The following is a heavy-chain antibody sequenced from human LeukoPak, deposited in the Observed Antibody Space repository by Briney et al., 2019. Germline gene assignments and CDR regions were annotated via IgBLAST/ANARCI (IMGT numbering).Heavy chain of an antibody. V-gene: IGHV3-9*01. CDR3: AKEDYSGSRGLGY. J-gene: IGHJ4*02. CDR1: GFTFDDYA. CDR2: ISWNSGSI. D-gene: IGHD1-26*01. Sequence: FLRLSCAASGFTFDDYAMHWVRQAPGKGLEWVSYISWNSGSIGYADSVKGRFTISRDNAKNTLYLQMNSLRAEDTAVYYCAKEDYSGSRGLGYWGQGTLVTVSS.